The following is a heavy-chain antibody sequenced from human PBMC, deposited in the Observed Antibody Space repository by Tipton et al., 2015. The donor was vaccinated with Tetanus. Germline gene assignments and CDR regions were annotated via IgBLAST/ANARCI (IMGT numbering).Heavy chain of an antibody. J-gene: IGHJ6*03. V-gene: IGHV3-7*01. CDR1: GFIFSNYW. CDR2: INRNGGGK. D-gene: IGHD3/OR15-3a*01. CDR3: ARDRREDWTNFYYMDV. Sequence: SLRLSCSASGFIFSNYWMSWVRQAPGKGLEWVANINRNGGGKYYVDSVKGRFTISRDEAKKSVYLEMSSLTVGDTAVYYCARDRREDWTNFYYMDVWGKGATVTVSS.